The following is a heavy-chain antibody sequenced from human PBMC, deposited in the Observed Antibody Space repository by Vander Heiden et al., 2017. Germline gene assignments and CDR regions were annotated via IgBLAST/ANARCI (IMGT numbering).Heavy chain of an antibody. CDR2: ISSSSSYI. D-gene: IGHD2-21*02. CDR1: GFPFSSYS. J-gene: IGHJ4*02. Sequence: EVQLVESGGGLVKPGGSLRLSCAASGFPFSSYSMNWVSQAQGKGLEWVSSISSSSSYIYYADSVKGRFTISRDNAKNSLYLQMNSLRAEDTAVYYCARDGLYCGGDCYSVMDYWGQGTLVTVSS. CDR3: ARDGLYCGGDCYSVMDY. V-gene: IGHV3-21*01.